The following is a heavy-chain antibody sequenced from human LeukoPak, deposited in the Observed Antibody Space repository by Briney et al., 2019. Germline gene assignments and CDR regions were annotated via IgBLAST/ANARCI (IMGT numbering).Heavy chain of an antibody. CDR3: ASDTMGAAIFDY. V-gene: IGHV1-3*01. D-gene: IGHD1-26*01. CDR2: INAGNGNT. CDR1: GYTFTSYA. Sequence: ASVKVSCKASGYTFTSYAMHWVRQAPGQRLEWMGWINAGNGNTKYSQKFQGRVTMTRNTSISTAYMELSSLRSEDTAVHYCASDTMGAAIFDYWGQGTLVTVSS. J-gene: IGHJ4*02.